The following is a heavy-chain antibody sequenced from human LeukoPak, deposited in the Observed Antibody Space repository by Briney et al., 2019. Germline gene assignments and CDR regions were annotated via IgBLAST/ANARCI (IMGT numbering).Heavy chain of an antibody. CDR2: IIPILGIA. Sequence: GASVKVSCKASGGTFSSYAISWVRQAPGQGLEWMGRIIPILGIANYAQKCQGRVTITADKSTSTAYMELSSLRSEDTAVYYCARGSSGSYSSWGQGTLVTVSS. J-gene: IGHJ4*02. CDR1: GGTFSSYA. V-gene: IGHV1-69*04. CDR3: ARGSSGSYSS. D-gene: IGHD1-26*01.